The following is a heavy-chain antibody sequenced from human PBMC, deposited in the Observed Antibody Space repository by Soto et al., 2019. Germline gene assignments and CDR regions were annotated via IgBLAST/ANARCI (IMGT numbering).Heavy chain of an antibody. CDR1: GFSFSNVW. Sequence: EVQLVESGGGLVKPGGSLTLSCAASGFSFSNVWMSWVRQAPGKGLEWVGHIKTKSVGGTTDYTAPVKGRFTMSRDDSQDTPFLKMNSQKNEDKAVNYITTYTTQTFRDVTPGDALQTKIHASWGQGILVTVSS. D-gene: IGHD2-15*01. V-gene: IGHV3-15*01. CDR2: IKTKSVGGTT. CDR3: TTYTTQTFRDVTPGDALQTKIHAS. J-gene: IGHJ4*02.